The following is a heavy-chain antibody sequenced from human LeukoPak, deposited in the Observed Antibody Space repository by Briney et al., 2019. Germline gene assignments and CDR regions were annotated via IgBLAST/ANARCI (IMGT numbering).Heavy chain of an antibody. J-gene: IGHJ2*01. CDR3: ATMPGYSSGWYLSYWYFDL. CDR2: IYHSGST. D-gene: IGHD6-19*01. V-gene: IGHV4-30-2*01. CDR1: GGSISSGGYS. Sequence: SETLSLTCAVSGGSISSGGYSWSWIRQPPGKGLEWIGYIYHSGSTYYNPSLKSRVTISVDRSKNQFSLKLSSVTAADTAVYYCATMPGYSSGWYLSYWYFDLWGRGTLVTVSS.